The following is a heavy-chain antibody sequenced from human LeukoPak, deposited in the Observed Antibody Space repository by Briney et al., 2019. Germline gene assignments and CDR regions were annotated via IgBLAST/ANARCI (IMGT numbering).Heavy chain of an antibody. D-gene: IGHD1-26*01. CDR1: GGSISSYY. CDR3: ARGLRWELLLDY. J-gene: IGHJ4*02. CDR2: IYYSGST. Sequence: SETLSLTCTVSGGSISSYYWSWIRQPPGKGLEWIGYIYYSGSTNYNPSLKSRVTISVDTSKNQFSLKLSSVTAADTAVYYCARGLRWELLLDYWGQGTLVTVSS. V-gene: IGHV4-59*01.